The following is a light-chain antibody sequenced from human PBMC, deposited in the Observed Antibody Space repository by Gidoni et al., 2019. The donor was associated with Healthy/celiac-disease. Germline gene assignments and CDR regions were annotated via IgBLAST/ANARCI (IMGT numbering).Light chain of an antibody. Sequence: DIQMTQSPSSLSASVGDRVTLTCRASQSISSYLNWYQQKPGKAPKILIYAASSLQSGVPSRFSGSGSGTDFTLTISSLQPEDFATYYCQQSYSTPYSCGQXTKLEIK. CDR2: AAS. V-gene: IGKV1-39*01. J-gene: IGKJ2*03. CDR1: QSISSY. CDR3: QQSYSTPYS.